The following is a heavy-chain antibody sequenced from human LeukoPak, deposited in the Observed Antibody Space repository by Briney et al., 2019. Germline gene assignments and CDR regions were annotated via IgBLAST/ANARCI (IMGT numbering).Heavy chain of an antibody. CDR3: ARSYGDHKYFFDY. V-gene: IGHV4-59*01. J-gene: IGHJ4*01. Sequence: ASETLSLTCTVSGGSISSYYWSWIRQPPGKGLEWIGYIFYSGSTNYSPSLKSRVTISVDTSKNQFSLKVNSVTAADTAVYYCARSYGDHKYFFDYWGHGTLVTVSS. CDR1: GGSISSYY. D-gene: IGHD4-17*01. CDR2: IFYSGST.